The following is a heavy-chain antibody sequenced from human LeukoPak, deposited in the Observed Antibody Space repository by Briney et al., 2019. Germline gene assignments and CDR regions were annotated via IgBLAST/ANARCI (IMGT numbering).Heavy chain of an antibody. CDR3: AKGERYCSSTSCYYY. Sequence: GGSLRLSCAASGFTFSSYAMSWVRQAPGKGLEWVSAISGSGGSTYYADSVKGRLTISRDNSKNTLYLQMNSLRAEDTAVYYCAKGERYCSSTSCYYYWGQGTLVTVSS. J-gene: IGHJ4*02. CDR2: ISGSGGST. D-gene: IGHD2-2*01. V-gene: IGHV3-23*01. CDR1: GFTFSSYA.